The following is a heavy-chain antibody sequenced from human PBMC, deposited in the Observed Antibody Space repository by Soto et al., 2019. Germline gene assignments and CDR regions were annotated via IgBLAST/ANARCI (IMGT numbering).Heavy chain of an antibody. D-gene: IGHD1-26*01. Sequence: EVQLVESGGALIQPGGSLTLSCAASGFTVSSKYMSWVRQAPDKGLEWVSVIYTGGTAFYTDSVKGRFTVSRDNSNNMRYLHMNSLRDDDTAVYYCAIDLDGSRTTFDFWGQGTLVTVSS. V-gene: IGHV3-53*01. CDR2: IYTGGTA. CDR3: AIDLDGSRTTFDF. CDR1: GFTVSSKY. J-gene: IGHJ4*02.